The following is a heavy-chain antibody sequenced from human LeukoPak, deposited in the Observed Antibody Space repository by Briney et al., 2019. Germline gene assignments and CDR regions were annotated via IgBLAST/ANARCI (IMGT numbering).Heavy chain of an antibody. J-gene: IGHJ4*02. D-gene: IGHD5-24*01. V-gene: IGHV1-69*13. CDR1: GGTFSSYA. CDR2: TIPIFGTA. Sequence: GASVKVSCKASGGTFSSYAISWVRQAPGQGLEWMGGTIPIFGTANYAQKFQGRVTITADESTSTAYMELSSLRSEDTAMYYCARDSDGYNQFDYWGQGTLVTVSS. CDR3: ARDSDGYNQFDY.